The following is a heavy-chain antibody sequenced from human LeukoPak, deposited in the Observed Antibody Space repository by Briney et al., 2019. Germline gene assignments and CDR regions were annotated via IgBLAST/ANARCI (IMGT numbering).Heavy chain of an antibody. CDR3: APQLWDHPGP. J-gene: IGHJ5*02. D-gene: IGHD3-16*01. Sequence: GRSLRLSCAASGFTFSSYVMHWVRQVPGKGLEWVPSISNTATNTHYADSMEGRFIISRDNSKNTLYLHMDSLRAEDTALYYCAPQLWDHPGPWGQGIPVTVSS. V-gene: IGHV3-23*01. CDR2: ISNTATNT. CDR1: GFTFSSYV.